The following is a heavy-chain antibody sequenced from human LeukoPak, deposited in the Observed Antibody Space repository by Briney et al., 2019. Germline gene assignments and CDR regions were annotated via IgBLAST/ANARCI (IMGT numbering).Heavy chain of an antibody. CDR2: INPNSGGT. CDR3: ARGSSLSGSGKPLDI. CDR1: GYTFTDFH. V-gene: IGHV1-2*02. Sequence: AASVKVSCKASGYTFTDFHIHWVQQAPGQGLEWMGWINPNSGGTDFAQNFQGRVTMTRDTSISTAYMELSGLRSDDTAVYYCARGSSLSGSGKPLDIWGQGTVVTVSS. J-gene: IGHJ3*02. D-gene: IGHD1-26*01.